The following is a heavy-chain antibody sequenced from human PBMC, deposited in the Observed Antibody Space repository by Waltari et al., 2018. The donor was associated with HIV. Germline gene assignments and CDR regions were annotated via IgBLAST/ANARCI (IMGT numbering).Heavy chain of an antibody. CDR3: ARHLIGTSGWYRGYYAMDV. J-gene: IGHJ6*02. D-gene: IGHD6-19*01. V-gene: IGHV4-39*01. CDR1: GGSISNSNYY. CDR2: IYHTGST. Sequence: QLQLQESGPGLVKPSETLSLTCTVSGGSISNSNYYWGWFRQSPGEGLEWIGSIYHTGSTYYNPSLKSRVTIAVDTSKGQLSLKVTSVIAADTAAYYCARHLIGTSGWYRGYYAMDVWGQGTTVTVSS.